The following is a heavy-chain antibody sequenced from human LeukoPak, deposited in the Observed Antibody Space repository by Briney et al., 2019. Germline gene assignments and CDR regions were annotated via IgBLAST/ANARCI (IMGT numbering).Heavy chain of an antibody. V-gene: IGHV4-59*01. CDR3: ARLSGVGYAWYNYFDY. Sequence: QPSETLSLTCTVSGVSISSYYWSWIRQPPGKGLEWIGYIYYSGSTNYNPSPKSRVTISVDTSKNQFSLKLSSVTAADTAVYYCARLSGVGYAWYNYFDYWGQGTLVTVSS. J-gene: IGHJ4*02. D-gene: IGHD2-2*01. CDR2: IYYSGST. CDR1: GVSISSYY.